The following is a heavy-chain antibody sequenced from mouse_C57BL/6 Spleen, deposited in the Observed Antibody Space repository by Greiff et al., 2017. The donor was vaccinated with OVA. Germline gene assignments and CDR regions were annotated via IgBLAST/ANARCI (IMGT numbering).Heavy chain of an antibody. CDR3: ASTGYYGSSYWYFDV. D-gene: IGHD1-1*01. J-gene: IGHJ1*03. CDR2: IDPEDGET. Sequence: EVQLVESGAELVKPGASVKLSCTASGFNIKDYYMHWVKQRTEQGLEWIGRIDPEDGETKYAPKFPGKATITADPSSNTAYLQLSSLTSEDTAVYYCASTGYYGSSYWYFDVWGTGTTVTVSS. V-gene: IGHV14-2*01. CDR1: GFNIKDYY.